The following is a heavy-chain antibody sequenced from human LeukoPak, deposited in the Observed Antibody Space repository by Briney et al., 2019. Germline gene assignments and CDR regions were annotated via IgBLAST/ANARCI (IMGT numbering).Heavy chain of an antibody. Sequence: PTSENLTQTHRLDFAVRGITKRNSGVGVGWIRQPPGKALEWLALIYWNDDKRYSPSLKSRLTITKDTSKNQVVLTMTNMDPVDTATYYCTHNTLSVGMDLDFLGQVTLVCGSS. D-gene: IGHD7-27*01. CDR3: THNTLSVGMDLDF. CDR2: IYWNDDK. V-gene: IGHV2-5*01. CDR1: GITKRNSGVG. J-gene: IGHJ4*02.